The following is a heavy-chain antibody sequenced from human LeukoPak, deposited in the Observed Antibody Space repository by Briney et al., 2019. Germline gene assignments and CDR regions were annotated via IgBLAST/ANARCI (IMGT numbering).Heavy chain of an antibody. J-gene: IGHJ4*02. D-gene: IGHD5-18*01. Sequence: GGSLRLSCAASGFTFGSYWMHWVRQAPGKGLEWVAFIRYDGSNKYYADSVKGRFTISRDNSKNTLYLQMNSLRAEDTAVYYCAKDSRGGYSYGFDYWGQGTLVTVSS. CDR1: GFTFGSYW. V-gene: IGHV3-30*02. CDR3: AKDSRGGYSYGFDY. CDR2: IRYDGSNK.